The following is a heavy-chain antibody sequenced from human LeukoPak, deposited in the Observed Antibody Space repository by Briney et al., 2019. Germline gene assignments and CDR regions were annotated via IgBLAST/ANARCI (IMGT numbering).Heavy chain of an antibody. V-gene: IGHV3-23*01. CDR3: AKDRAFGVVIDNWFDP. Sequence: GGSLRLSCAASGFTFSSYGMSWVRQAPGKGLEWVSAISGRGGSTYYADSVKGRFTISRDNSKNTLYLQMNSLRAEDTAVYYCAKDRAFGVVIDNWFDPWGQGTLVTVSS. D-gene: IGHD3-3*01. CDR1: GFTFSSYG. J-gene: IGHJ5*02. CDR2: ISGRGGST.